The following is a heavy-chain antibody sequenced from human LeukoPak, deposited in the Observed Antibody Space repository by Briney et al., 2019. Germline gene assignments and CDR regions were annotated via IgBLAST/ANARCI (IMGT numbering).Heavy chain of an antibody. J-gene: IGHJ4*02. V-gene: IGHV1-69*13. CDR3: ARGEYYYDSSGYYRFDY. CDR2: IIPIFGTA. Sequence: SVKVSCKASGGTSSSYAISWVRQAPGQGLEWMGGIIPIFGTANYAQKFQGRVTITADESTSTAYMELSSLRSEDTAVYYCARGEYYYDSSGYYRFDYWGQGTLVTVSS. D-gene: IGHD3-22*01. CDR1: GGTSSSYA.